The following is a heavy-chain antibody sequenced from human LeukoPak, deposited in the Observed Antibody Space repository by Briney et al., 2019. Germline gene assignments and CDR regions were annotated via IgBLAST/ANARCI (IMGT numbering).Heavy chain of an antibody. D-gene: IGHD4-17*01. V-gene: IGHV1-2*02. CDR1: GYSFTGYY. CDR3: ARGVYGDYLFDY. J-gene: IGHJ4*02. Sequence: ASVKVSCKASGYSFTGYYIHWVRQAPGQGLEWMGWINPNSGGRNYAQKFQGRVTMTRDTSISTAYMELSRLRSDDTAVYYCARGVYGDYLFDYWGQGTLVTVSS. CDR2: INPNSGGR.